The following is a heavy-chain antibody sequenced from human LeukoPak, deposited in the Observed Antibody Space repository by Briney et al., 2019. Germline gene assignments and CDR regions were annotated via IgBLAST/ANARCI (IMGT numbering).Heavy chain of an antibody. CDR2: IIPILGIA. Sequence: SVKVSCKASGGTFSSYAISWVRQAPGQGLEWMGRIIPILGIANYAQKFQGRVTITADKSTSTAYMELSSLRSGDTAVYYCARVPLWSLYYFDYWGQGTLVTVSS. V-gene: IGHV1-69*04. D-gene: IGHD5-18*01. CDR1: GGTFSSYA. CDR3: ARVPLWSLYYFDY. J-gene: IGHJ4*02.